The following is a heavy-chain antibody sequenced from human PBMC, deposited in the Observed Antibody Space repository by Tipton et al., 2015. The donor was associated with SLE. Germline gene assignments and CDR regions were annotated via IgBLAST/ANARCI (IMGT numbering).Heavy chain of an antibody. CDR2: INHSGST. J-gene: IGHJ6*03. CDR1: GGSFSGYY. V-gene: IGHV4-34*01. Sequence: TLSLTCAVYGGSFSGYYWSWIRQPPGKGLEWIGEINHSGSTNYNPSLKSRVTISVDTSKNQFSLKLSSVTAADTAVYYCARTYYMDVWGNGTTVTVSS. CDR3: ARTYYMDV.